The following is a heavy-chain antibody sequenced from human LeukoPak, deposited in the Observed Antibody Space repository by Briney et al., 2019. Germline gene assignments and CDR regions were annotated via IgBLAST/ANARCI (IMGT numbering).Heavy chain of an antibody. CDR1: GFTFSDYY. Sequence: GGSLRLSCAASGFTFSDYYMSWIRQAPGKGLEWVSYISSSGSTIYYADSVKGRFTISRDNAKNSLYLQMNSLRAEDTAVYYCARDLRVGMAVHFDSWGQGTLVTVSS. CDR3: ARDLRVGMAVHFDS. J-gene: IGHJ4*02. V-gene: IGHV3-11*04. D-gene: IGHD5-24*01. CDR2: ISSSGSTI.